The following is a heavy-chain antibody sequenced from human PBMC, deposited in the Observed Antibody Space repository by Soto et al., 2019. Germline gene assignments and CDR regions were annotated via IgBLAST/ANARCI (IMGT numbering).Heavy chain of an antibody. CDR2: IYPDDSDI. CDR3: ARQMGRTVNFDY. D-gene: IGHD1-26*01. Sequence: EESLKISGKGSGYSFTRYWIGWVRQMPGKGLEWMGIIYPDDSDIKYSPSFQGQVTISADKSISTAYLQWRSLKASDTAMYYCARQMGRTVNFDYWGQGTPVTVSS. J-gene: IGHJ4*02. V-gene: IGHV5-51*01. CDR1: GYSFTRYW.